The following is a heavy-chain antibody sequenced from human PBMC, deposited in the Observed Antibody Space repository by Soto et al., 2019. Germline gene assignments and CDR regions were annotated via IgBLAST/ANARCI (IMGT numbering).Heavy chain of an antibody. D-gene: IGHD1-7*01. Sequence: PSETLSLTCTVSGASITQYYWNWIRQSPGKGLEWIVSVSSTGSTVYNPSLTSRVTVSLDTSKNQFSLTLNSVTAADTAVYYCARAHYNWNYQRRDYYYGMDVWGQGTTVTVS. CDR3: ARAHYNWNYQRRDYYYGMDV. J-gene: IGHJ6*02. V-gene: IGHV4-4*08. CDR2: VSSTGST. CDR1: GASITQYY.